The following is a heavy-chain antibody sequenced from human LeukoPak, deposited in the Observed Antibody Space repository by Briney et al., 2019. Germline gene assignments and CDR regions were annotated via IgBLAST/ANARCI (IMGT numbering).Heavy chain of an antibody. V-gene: IGHV4-39*01. D-gene: IGHD3-10*01. J-gene: IGHJ4*02. CDR2: IYYSGST. Sequence: SETLSLTCTVSGGSISSSSYYWGWIRQPPGKGLEWIGSIYYSGSTYYNPSLKSRVTISVDTSKNQFSLKLSSVTAADTAVYYCASSGYGSGSYPYWGQGTLVTVSS. CDR1: GGSISSSSYY. CDR3: ASSGYGSGSYPY.